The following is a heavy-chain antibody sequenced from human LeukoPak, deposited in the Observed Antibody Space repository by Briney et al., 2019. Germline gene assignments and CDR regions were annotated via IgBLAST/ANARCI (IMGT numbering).Heavy chain of an antibody. D-gene: IGHD7-27*01. Sequence: PSETLSLTCAVSGGSISNYYCSWIRQPPGKGLECLGYIHYSGYTNYNPSLKSRVTISVDTSKNQFSLNLSSVTAADTAVYYCARHWGSDWYFDLWGRGTLVTVSS. CDR3: ARHWGSDWYFDL. V-gene: IGHV4-59*01. CDR1: GGSISNYY. J-gene: IGHJ2*01. CDR2: IHYSGYT.